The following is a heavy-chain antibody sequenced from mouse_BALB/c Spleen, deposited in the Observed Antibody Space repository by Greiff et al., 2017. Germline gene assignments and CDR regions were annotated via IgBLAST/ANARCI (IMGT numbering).Heavy chain of an antibody. D-gene: IGHD2-3*01. Sequence: EVKLVESGPGLVKPSQSLSLTCTVTGYSITSDYAWNWIRQFPGNKLEWMGYISYSGSTSYNPSLKSRISITRDTSKNQFFLQLNSVTTEDTATYYCAREGVDGYYFYAMDYWGQGTSVTVSS. CDR3: AREGVDGYYFYAMDY. V-gene: IGHV3-2*02. CDR1: GYSITSDYA. CDR2: ISYSGST. J-gene: IGHJ4*01.